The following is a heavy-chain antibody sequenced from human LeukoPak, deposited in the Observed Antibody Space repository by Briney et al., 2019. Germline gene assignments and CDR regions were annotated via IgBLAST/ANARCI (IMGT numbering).Heavy chain of an antibody. Sequence: GGSLRLSCAASGFTFSSYGMHWVRQAPGKGLEWVAVISYDGSNKYYADSVKGRFTISRDNSKNTLYLQMNSLRAEDTAVYYCAKDRMIVAGYFDYWGQGTLSPSPQ. CDR1: GFTFSSYG. J-gene: IGHJ4*02. D-gene: IGHD3-22*01. V-gene: IGHV3-30*18. CDR2: ISYDGSNK. CDR3: AKDRMIVAGYFDY.